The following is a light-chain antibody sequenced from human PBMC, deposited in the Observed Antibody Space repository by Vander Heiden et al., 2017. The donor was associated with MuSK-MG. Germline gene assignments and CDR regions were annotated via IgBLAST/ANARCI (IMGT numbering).Light chain of an antibody. Sequence: QSVLNQPATMSESPGQSITISCTGTSSDVGSYNLVSWYQQYPGQAPKLIIYEVFKRPSGISNRFSGSKSGNTASLTISGRQAEDDADYHCCPYAGSGTLVFGGGTKLAVL. CDR1: SSDVGSYNL. J-gene: IGLJ2*01. V-gene: IGLV2-23*02. CDR3: CPYAGSGTLV. CDR2: EVF.